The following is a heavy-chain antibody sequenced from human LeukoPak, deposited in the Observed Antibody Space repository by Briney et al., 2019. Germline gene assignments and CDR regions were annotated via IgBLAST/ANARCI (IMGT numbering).Heavy chain of an antibody. Sequence: SETLSLTCALYGGSFTYYYWSWIRQPPGKGLEWIGEINHAGSTSYNPSLKSRVTISVDTSKNQFSLKLSSVTAADTAVYYCARDQRGYSYGLRTYYFDYWGQGTLVTVSS. CDR2: INHAGST. D-gene: IGHD5-18*01. J-gene: IGHJ4*02. V-gene: IGHV4-34*01. CDR1: GGSFTYYY. CDR3: ARDQRGYSYGLRTYYFDY.